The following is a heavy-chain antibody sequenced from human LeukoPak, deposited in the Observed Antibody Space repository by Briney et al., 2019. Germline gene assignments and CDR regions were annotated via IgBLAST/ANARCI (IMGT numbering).Heavy chain of an antibody. CDR2: ISTSGSNM. CDR1: GFTFSDYY. Sequence: PGGSLRLSCAASGFTFSDYYMTWIRQAPGKGLEWLSYISTSGSNMYYADSVEGRFTISRDNANNSLYLQMNSLRAEDTAVYYCAKDRSVRFSMTDFDYWGQGTLVTVSS. D-gene: IGHD3-3*01. V-gene: IGHV3-11*01. CDR3: AKDRSVRFSMTDFDY. J-gene: IGHJ4*02.